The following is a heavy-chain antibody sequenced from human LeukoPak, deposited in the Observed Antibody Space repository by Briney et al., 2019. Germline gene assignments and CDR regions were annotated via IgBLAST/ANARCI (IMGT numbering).Heavy chain of an antibody. D-gene: IGHD3-10*01. CDR1: GYTFTSYG. V-gene: IGHV1-18*01. J-gene: IGHJ6*03. CDR2: ISAYNGNT. CDR3: ARLRHYYGSLYYMGV. Sequence: ASVKVSCKASGYTFTSYGISWVRQARGQGLEWMGWISAYNGNTDYAQKLQGRVTMTTDTSTNTAYMELRSLRSDDTAVYYCARLRHYYGSLYYMGVWAKGTKVTVSS.